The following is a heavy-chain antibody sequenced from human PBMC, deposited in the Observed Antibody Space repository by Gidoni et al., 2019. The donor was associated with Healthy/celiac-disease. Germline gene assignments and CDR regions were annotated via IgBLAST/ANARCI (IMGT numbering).Heavy chain of an antibody. Sequence: EVQLVESGGGLVQPGRSLRLSCAASGFTFDDYAMHWVRQAPGKGLGWVSGISWNSGSIGYADSVKGRFTISRDNAKNSLYLQMNSLRAEDTALYYCAKDMGGGADYYFDYWGQGTLVTVSS. V-gene: IGHV3-9*01. CDR2: ISWNSGSI. J-gene: IGHJ4*02. CDR1: GFTFDDYA. CDR3: AKDMGGGADYYFDY. D-gene: IGHD3-16*01.